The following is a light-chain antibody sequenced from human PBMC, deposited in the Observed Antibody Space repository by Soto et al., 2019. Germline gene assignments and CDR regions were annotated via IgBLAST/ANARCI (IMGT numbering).Light chain of an antibody. CDR1: SSNIGAGYD. Sequence: QSVLTQPPSVSGAPGQRVTISCTGSSSNIGAGYDVHWYQQLPGTAPKLLIYGNSNRPSGVPDRFSGSKSGTSASLAITGLQAEDEADYYCQSYDISLSGPHVVVGGGTKLTVL. V-gene: IGLV1-40*01. J-gene: IGLJ2*01. CDR3: QSYDISLSGPHVV. CDR2: GNS.